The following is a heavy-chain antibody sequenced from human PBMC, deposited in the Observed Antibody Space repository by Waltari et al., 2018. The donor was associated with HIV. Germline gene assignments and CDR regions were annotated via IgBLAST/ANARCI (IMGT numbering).Heavy chain of an antibody. J-gene: IGHJ4*02. CDR2: VYYNETI. V-gene: IGHV4-59*01. Sequence: QVQLQESGPRLVKPSETLSLTCPVSGGSINGYYWNWIRQSPGKRLHWIGYVYYNETINYNPSLKSRVTISIDTSKTQFSLKLSSVTAADTAFYFCARGQNSGSDKYYFDYWGQGTLVTVSS. D-gene: IGHD3-10*01. CDR3: ARGQNSGSDKYYFDY. CDR1: GGSINGYY.